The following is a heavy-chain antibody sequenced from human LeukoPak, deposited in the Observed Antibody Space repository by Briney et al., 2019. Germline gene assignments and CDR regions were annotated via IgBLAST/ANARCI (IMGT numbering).Heavy chain of an antibody. CDR2: IYYSGST. CDR1: GGSISSYY. D-gene: IGHD1-26*01. V-gene: IGHV4-59*01. CDR3: ARDELSYYGAFDI. Sequence: SETLSLTCTVSGGSISSYYWSWIRQPPGKGLEWIGYIYYSGSTNYNPSLKSRVTISVDTSKNQFSLKLSSVTAADTAVYYCARDELSYYGAFDIWGQGTMVTVSP. J-gene: IGHJ3*02.